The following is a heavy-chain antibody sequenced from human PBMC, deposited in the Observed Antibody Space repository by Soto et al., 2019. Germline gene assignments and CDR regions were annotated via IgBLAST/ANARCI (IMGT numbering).Heavy chain of an antibody. D-gene: IGHD5-18*01. CDR2: IYYSGST. CDR3: ARAERGYSYGSYFDY. Sequence: PSETLSLTCTVSGGSVSSGSYYWSWIRQPPGKGLEWIGYIYYSGSTNYNPSLKSRVTISVDTSKNQFSLKLSSVTAADTAVYYCARAERGYSYGSYFDYWGQGTLVTVSS. J-gene: IGHJ4*02. CDR1: GGSVSSGSYY. V-gene: IGHV4-61*01.